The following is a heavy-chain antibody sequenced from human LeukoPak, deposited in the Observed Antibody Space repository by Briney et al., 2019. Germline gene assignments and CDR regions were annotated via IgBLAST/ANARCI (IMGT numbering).Heavy chain of an antibody. Sequence: SETLSLTRAVYGGSFSGYYWSWIRQPPGKGLEWIGEINHSGSTNYNPSLKSRVTISVDTSKNQFSLKLSSVTAADTAVYYCARGLSSTSCYWCPNWFDPWGQGTLVTVSS. CDR1: GGSFSGYY. V-gene: IGHV4-34*01. CDR2: INHSGST. J-gene: IGHJ5*02. D-gene: IGHD2-2*01. CDR3: ARGLSSTSCYWCPNWFDP.